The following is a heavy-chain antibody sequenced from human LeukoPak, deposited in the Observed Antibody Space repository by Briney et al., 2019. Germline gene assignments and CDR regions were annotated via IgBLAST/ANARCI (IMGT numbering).Heavy chain of an antibody. CDR3: ACRMYYYDSSGAWGDYYYMDV. J-gene: IGHJ6*03. CDR2: INHSGST. V-gene: IGHV4-34*01. D-gene: IGHD3-22*01. Sequence: SETLSLTCAVYGGSFSGYYWSWIRQPPGKGLEWMGEINHSGSTNYNPSLKSRVTISVDTSKNQFSLKLSSVTAADTAVYYCACRMYYYDSSGAWGDYYYMDVWGKGTTVTVSS. CDR1: GGSFSGYY.